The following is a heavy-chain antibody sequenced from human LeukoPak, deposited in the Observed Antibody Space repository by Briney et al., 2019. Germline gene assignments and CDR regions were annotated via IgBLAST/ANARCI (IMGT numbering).Heavy chain of an antibody. CDR3: AGGTGFIIKD. CDR2: IKQDGSEK. V-gene: IGHV3-7*03. J-gene: IGHJ4*02. CDR1: GFTFSLYW. Sequence: GGSLRLSCAASGFTFSLYWMNWVRRAPGKGLEWVANIKQDGSEKNYVDSVEGRFTISRDNAKNSLYLQMNNLRVEDTAMYYCAGGTGFIIKDWGQGTLVTVSS. D-gene: IGHD3-9*01.